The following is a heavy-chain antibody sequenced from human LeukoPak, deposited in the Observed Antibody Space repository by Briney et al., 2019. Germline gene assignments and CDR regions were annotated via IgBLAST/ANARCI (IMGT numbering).Heavy chain of an antibody. J-gene: IGHJ4*02. CDR3: ARGQDMVRGVIPFGY. D-gene: IGHD3-10*01. V-gene: IGHV4-39*01. Sequence: SETLSLTCTVSGGSISSSSYYWGWIRQSPGKGLEWIGSIYYSGSTYYNPSLKSRVTISVDTSKNQFSLKLSSVTAADTAVYYCARGQDMVRGVIPFGYWGQGTLVTVSS. CDR1: GGSISSSSYY. CDR2: IYYSGST.